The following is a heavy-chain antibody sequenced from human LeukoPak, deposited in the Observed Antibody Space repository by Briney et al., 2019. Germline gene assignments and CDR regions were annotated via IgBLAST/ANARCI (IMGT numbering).Heavy chain of an antibody. D-gene: IGHD5-18*01. V-gene: IGHV2-5*02. CDR1: GFSLSTSGVG. J-gene: IGHJ5*02. CDR3: ARSRYSYGLNWFDP. Sequence: SGPTLVKPTQTLTLTCTFSGFSLSTSGVGVGWIRQPPGKSLEWLALIYWDDDKRYSPSLKSRLTITKDTSKNQVVLTMTNMDPVDTATYYCARSRYSYGLNWFDPWGQGTLVTVSS. CDR2: IYWDDDK.